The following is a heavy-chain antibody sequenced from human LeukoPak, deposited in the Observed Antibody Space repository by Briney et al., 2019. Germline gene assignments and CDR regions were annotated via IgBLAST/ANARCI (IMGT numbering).Heavy chain of an antibody. D-gene: IGHD3-3*01. CDR2: ISAYNGNT. V-gene: IGHV1-18*01. CDR3: ARDGRDYDFWSGSLFDP. CDR1: GYTFTSYG. J-gene: IGHJ5*02. Sequence: GASVKVSCKASGYTFTSYGISWVRQAPGQGLEWMGWISAYNGNTNYAQKLQGRVTMTTDTSTSTAYMELRSLRSDDTAVYYCARDGRDYDFWSGSLFDPWGQGTLVTVSS.